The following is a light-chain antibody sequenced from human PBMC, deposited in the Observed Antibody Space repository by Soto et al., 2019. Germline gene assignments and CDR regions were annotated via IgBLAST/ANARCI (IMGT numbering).Light chain of an antibody. V-gene: IGLV1-44*01. CDR2: TND. J-gene: IGLJ2*01. Sequence: QSALTQPASASGTPGQSVTISCSGGSSNIGANSVNWYQLLPGTAPKLLIYTNDRRPPGVPDRFFGSKSGTSASLAISGLQSEDEGDYYCAAWDDSVYGVAFGGGTKLTVL. CDR3: AAWDDSVYGVA. CDR1: SSNIGANS.